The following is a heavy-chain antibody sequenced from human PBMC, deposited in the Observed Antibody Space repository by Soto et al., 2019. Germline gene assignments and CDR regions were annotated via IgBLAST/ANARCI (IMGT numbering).Heavy chain of an antibody. V-gene: IGHV6-1*01. CDR1: GDSVSSNTAA. J-gene: IGHJ6*03. Sequence: QVQLQQSGPGLVKPSQTLSLTCAISGDSVSSNTAAWHWIRQSPSRGLEWLGRTYFRSRWYNDYAVSVKSRITINADTSKHPFSLHLNSVSPEDTAVYYCERDLESGYSNYYYYMDVWGKGTTVTVSS. CDR2: TYFRSRWYN. CDR3: ERDLESGYSNYYYYMDV. D-gene: IGHD5-12*01.